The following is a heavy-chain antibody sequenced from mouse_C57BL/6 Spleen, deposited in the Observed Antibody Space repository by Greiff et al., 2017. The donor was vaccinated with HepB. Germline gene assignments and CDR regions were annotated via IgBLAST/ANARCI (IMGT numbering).Heavy chain of an antibody. Sequence: LVESGAELVRPGASVTLSCKASGYTFTDYEMHWVKQTPVHGLEWIGAIDPETGGTAYNQKFKGKAILTADKSSSTAYMELRSLTSEDSAVYYCPYGYSFAYWGQGTLVTVSA. J-gene: IGHJ3*01. CDR1: GYTFTDYE. CDR2: IDPETGGT. CDR3: PYGYSFAY. V-gene: IGHV1-15*01. D-gene: IGHD2-2*01.